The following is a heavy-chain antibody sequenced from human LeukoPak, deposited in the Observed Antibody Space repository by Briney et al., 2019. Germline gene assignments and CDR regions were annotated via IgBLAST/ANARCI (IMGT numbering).Heavy chain of an antibody. V-gene: IGHV3-74*03. CDR1: GFTFSSYW. CDR2: INTDGSET. J-gene: IGHJ4*02. D-gene: IGHD2/OR15-2a*01. CDR3: ARDFYRRGD. Sequence: PGGSLRLSCEASGFTFSSYWMHWVRQVPGKGLMWVSRINTDGSETTYADSVKGRFTISRDNAKNTLYLQLSSLRADDTAIYYCARDFYRRGDWGQGTLVTVSS.